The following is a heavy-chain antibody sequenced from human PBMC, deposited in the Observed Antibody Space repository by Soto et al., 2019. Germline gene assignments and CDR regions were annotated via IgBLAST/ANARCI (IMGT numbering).Heavy chain of an antibody. J-gene: IGHJ4*02. CDR3: AIYYDSSGYYFFDY. D-gene: IGHD3-22*01. V-gene: IGHV1-18*01. CDR1: GYTFTSYG. CDR2: ISAYNGNT. Sequence: ASVKVSCKASGYTFTSYGISWVRQAPGQGLEWMGWISAYNGNTNYAQKLQGRVTMTTDTSTSTAYMELRSLRSDDTAVYYCAIYYDSSGYYFFDYWGQGTLVTSPQ.